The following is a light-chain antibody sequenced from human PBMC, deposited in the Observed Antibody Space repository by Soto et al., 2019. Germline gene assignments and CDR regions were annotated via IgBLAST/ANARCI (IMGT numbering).Light chain of an antibody. J-gene: IGKJ4*01. CDR2: GAS. V-gene: IGKV3-20*01. Sequence: EIVLTQSPGTLSLSPGERATLSCRASQSVSSSYLAWYQQKPGQAPRLLIYGASSRATGIPHRFSGSGSGTDFTLTISTLEPEDFGVYYGQQYDSSPLTFGGGTKVEIK. CDR1: QSVSSSY. CDR3: QQYDSSPLT.